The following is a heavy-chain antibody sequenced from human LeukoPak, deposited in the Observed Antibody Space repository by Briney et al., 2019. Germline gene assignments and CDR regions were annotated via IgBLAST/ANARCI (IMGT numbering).Heavy chain of an antibody. CDR1: GFTFGDYA. V-gene: IGHV3-49*04. CDR3: TREDPDCSGGSCYSIDAFDI. CDR2: IRSKACGGTT. D-gene: IGHD2-15*01. Sequence: GRSLRLSCTASGFTFGDYAMSWVRQAPGKGLEGVGFIRSKACGGTTEYAASVKGRFTISRDDSRSIAYLQMNSLKTEDTAVYYCTREDPDCSGGSCYSIDAFDIWGQGTMVTVSS. J-gene: IGHJ3*02.